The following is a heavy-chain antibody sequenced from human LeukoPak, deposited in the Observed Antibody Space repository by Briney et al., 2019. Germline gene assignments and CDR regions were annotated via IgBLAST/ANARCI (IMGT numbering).Heavy chain of an antibody. CDR3: ARDDIVVVPAAISSAFDI. J-gene: IGHJ3*02. Sequence: ASVKVSCKASGYTFTSYGISWVRQAPGQGLEWMGWISAYNGNTNYAQKLQGRVTMTTDTSTSTAYMELRSLRSDDTAVYYCARDDIVVVPAAISSAFDIWGQGTMVTVSS. CDR2: ISAYNGNT. V-gene: IGHV1-18*01. D-gene: IGHD2-2*02. CDR1: GYTFTSYG.